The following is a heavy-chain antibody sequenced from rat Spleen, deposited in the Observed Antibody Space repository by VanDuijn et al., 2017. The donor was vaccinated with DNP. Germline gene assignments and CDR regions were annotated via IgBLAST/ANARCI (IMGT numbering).Heavy chain of an antibody. CDR1: GFTFSDFY. Sequence: EVQLVESGGGLVQPGRSLKLSCAASGFTFSDFYMAWVRQAPTKGLEWVASISPSGGSSYHRDSVKGRFTISRDNAKSILYLQMDSLRSEDTATYFCATHDWQGWGQGVMVTVSS. J-gene: IGHJ2*01. CDR2: ISPSGGSS. CDR3: ATHDWQG. D-gene: IGHD1-7*01. V-gene: IGHV5-25*01.